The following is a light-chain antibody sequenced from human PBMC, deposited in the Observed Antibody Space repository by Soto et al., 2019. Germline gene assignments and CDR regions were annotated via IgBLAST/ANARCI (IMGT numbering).Light chain of an antibody. V-gene: IGKV1-5*03. CDR3: QQYNSYPWT. J-gene: IGKJ1*01. CDR2: KAS. CDR1: HSISSW. Sequence: DIQMTQSPSTLSASVGDRVTITCRASHSISSWLAWYQQKPGKAPKLLTDKASSLESGVPSRFSSSGSGTELPLTISSLQPDDFATYYCQQYNSYPWTFGQGTKVEIK.